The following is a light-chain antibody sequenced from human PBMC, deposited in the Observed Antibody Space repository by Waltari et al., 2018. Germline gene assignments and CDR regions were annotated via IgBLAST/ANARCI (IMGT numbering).Light chain of an antibody. J-gene: IGKJ4*01. V-gene: IGKV1-39*02. CDR1: QSISSY. Sequence: DIQMTQSPYFLSAYVGDRVTITCRASQSISSYLNWYQQKPGKAPKLLIYAESRLESGVPSRYSGSGSGGDLTLTISSLQNEDSATYFCQCGYSKSFDGGTKVEIK. CDR2: AES. CDR3: QCGYSKS.